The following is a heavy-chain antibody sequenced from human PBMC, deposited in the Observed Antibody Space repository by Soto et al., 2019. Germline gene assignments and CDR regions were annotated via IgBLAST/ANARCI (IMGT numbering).Heavy chain of an antibody. CDR3: ARLYYYGSGSAYYFDY. Sequence: EVQLVESGGGLVQPGGSLRLSCAASGFTVSRNYMSWVRQAPGKGLEWVSVIYSGGSTYYADSVKGRFTISRDNSKNTLYLQMNSLRAEDTAVYYCARLYYYGSGSAYYFDYWGQGTLVTVSS. CDR2: IYSGGST. D-gene: IGHD3-10*01. CDR1: GFTVSRNY. V-gene: IGHV3-66*01. J-gene: IGHJ4*02.